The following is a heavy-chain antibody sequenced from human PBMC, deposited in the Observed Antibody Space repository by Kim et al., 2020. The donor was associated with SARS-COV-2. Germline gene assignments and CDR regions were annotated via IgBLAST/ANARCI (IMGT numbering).Heavy chain of an antibody. CDR3: ARDPRGEAVAV. CDR2: ISGYNGNT. J-gene: IGHJ4*02. D-gene: IGHD6-19*01. Sequence: PSVKVSCKASGYTFTSYGISWVRQAPGQGLEWMGWISGYNGNTNYAQKVQGRVTMTTDTSTSTAYMELRSLRSDDTAVYYCARDPRGEAVAVWGQGTLVTVSS. CDR1: GYTFTSYG. V-gene: IGHV1-18*01.